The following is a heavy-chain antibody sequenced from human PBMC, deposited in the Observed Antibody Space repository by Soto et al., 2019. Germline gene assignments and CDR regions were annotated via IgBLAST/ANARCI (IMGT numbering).Heavy chain of an antibody. V-gene: IGHV4-39*01. CDR1: GASISSGSFY. CDR2: IYYSGST. J-gene: IGHJ4*02. D-gene: IGHD3-3*01. CDR3: ARYDFWESQNFDY. Sequence: SETLSLTCGVSGASISSGSFYWGWIRQPPGKGLEWIGSIYYSGSTYYNPSLKSRVTISVDTSKNQFSLKLSSVTAADTAVYYCARYDFWESQNFDYWGQGTLVTVSS.